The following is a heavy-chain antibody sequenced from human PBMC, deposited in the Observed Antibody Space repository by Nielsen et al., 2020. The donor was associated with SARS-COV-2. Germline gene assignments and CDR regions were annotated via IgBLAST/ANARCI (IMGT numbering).Heavy chain of an antibody. CDR3: TRDPGYYHGMDV. CDR2: IYYRSKWFY. J-gene: IGHJ6*02. Sequence: SQTLSLTGVISGDSVSSSSVAWNWIRQSPSRGLEWLGRIYYRSKWFYEYATFVRSRITIDPDTSKNHFSLHLNSVTSEDTAMYYCTRDPGYYHGMDVWGQGTTVIVSS. V-gene: IGHV6-1*01. CDR1: GDSVSSSSVA.